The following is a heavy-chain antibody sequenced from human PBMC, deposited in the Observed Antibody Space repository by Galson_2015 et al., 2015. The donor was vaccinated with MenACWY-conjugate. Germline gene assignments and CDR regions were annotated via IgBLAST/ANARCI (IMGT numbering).Heavy chain of an antibody. D-gene: IGHD6-19*01. J-gene: IGHJ4*02. Sequence: SLRLSCAASGLTFNNYWMTWVRQAPGKGLEWVANINVDGSEENYMDSVRGRFTISRDNAKNSLFLQVNTLRAEGTAVYYCARGTLAVAGTDYWGQGTLVTVSS. V-gene: IGHV3-7*01. CDR3: ARGTLAVAGTDY. CDR2: INVDGSEE. CDR1: GLTFNNYW.